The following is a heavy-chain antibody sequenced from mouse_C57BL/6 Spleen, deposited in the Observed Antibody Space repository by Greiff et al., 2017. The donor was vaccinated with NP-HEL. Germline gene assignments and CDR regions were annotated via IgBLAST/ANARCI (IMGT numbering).Heavy chain of an antibody. Sequence: VQRVESGAELVRPGASVTLSCKASGYTFTDYEMHWVKQTPVHGLEWIGAIDPETGGTAYNQKFKGKAILTADKSSSTAYMELRSLTSEDSAVYYCTRSSYGYDGAWFAYWGQGTLVTVSA. V-gene: IGHV1-15*01. CDR1: GYTFTDYE. CDR2: IDPETGGT. D-gene: IGHD2-2*01. J-gene: IGHJ3*01. CDR3: TRSSYGYDGAWFAY.